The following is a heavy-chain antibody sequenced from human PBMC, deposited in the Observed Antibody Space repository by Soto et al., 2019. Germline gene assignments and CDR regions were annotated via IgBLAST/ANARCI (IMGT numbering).Heavy chain of an antibody. Sequence: GGSLRLSCAASGFTFSSYAMSWVRQAPGKGLEWVSAISGSGGSTYYADSVKGRFTISRDNSKNTLYLQMNSLRAEDTAVYYCAKLREQWLVRGRGNGLDYWGQGTLVTVSS. J-gene: IGHJ4*02. V-gene: IGHV3-23*01. CDR2: ISGSGGST. D-gene: IGHD6-19*01. CDR1: GFTFSSYA. CDR3: AKLREQWLVRGRGNGLDY.